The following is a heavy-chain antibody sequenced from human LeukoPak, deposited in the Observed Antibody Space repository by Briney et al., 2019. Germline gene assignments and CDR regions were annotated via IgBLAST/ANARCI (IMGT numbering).Heavy chain of an antibody. V-gene: IGHV1-18*01. D-gene: IGHD3-3*01. CDR3: ARAPRVITIFGVVINRDAFDI. CDR1: GYTFTSYG. CDR2: ISAYNGNT. Sequence: ASVKVSCKASGYTFTSYGISWVRQAPGQGLEWMGWISAYNGNTNYAQKLQGRVTMTTDTSISTAYMELSSLRSEDTAVYYCARAPRVITIFGVVINRDAFDIWGQGTMVTVSS. J-gene: IGHJ3*02.